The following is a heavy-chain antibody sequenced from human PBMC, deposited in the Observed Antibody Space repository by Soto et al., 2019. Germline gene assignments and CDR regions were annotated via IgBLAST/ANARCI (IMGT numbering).Heavy chain of an antibody. V-gene: IGHV3-21*01. CDR1: GFTFSSYS. Sequence: ESGGGLVKPGGSLRLSCAASGFTFSSYSMNWVRQAPRKGLEGVSSISSSSSYIYYADSVKGRFTISRDNAKNALYLQMNSLRAEDTAVYYCARDAEVLGAYTVTTGDAFDIWGQGTMVTVSS. D-gene: IGHD4-17*01. CDR2: ISSSSSYI. CDR3: ARDAEVLGAYTVTTGDAFDI. J-gene: IGHJ3*02.